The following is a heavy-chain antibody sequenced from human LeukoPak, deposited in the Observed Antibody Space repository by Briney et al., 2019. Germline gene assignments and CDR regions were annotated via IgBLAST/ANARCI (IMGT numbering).Heavy chain of an antibody. CDR3: ARESDSSVGFDY. Sequence: PSETLSLTCTVSGDSISSGGYSWNWIRQPAGKGLEWIGYIYYSGSTNYNPSLKSRVTISVDTSKNQFSLKLSSVTAADTAVYYCARESDSSVGFDYWGQGTLVTVSS. J-gene: IGHJ4*02. CDR1: GDSISSGGYS. D-gene: IGHD5-18*01. CDR2: IYYSGST. V-gene: IGHV4-61*10.